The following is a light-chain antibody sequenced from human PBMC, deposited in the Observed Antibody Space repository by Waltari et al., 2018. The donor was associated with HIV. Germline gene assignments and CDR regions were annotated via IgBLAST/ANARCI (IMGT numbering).Light chain of an antibody. CDR2: EHN. Sequence: NFMLTQPYSVSESPGKTVTISCTRSSGSIAINSGQWYKHRRASAPTTVIYEHNQRPSGVPDRFSGSIDGSSNSASLTISGLETEDEADYYCQSYGDNAVIFGGGTKVTVL. CDR3: QSYGDNAVI. J-gene: IGLJ2*01. V-gene: IGLV6-57*04. CDR1: SGSIAINS.